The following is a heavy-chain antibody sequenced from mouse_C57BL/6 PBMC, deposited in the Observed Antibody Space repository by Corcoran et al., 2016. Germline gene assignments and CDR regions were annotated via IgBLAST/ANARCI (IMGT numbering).Heavy chain of an antibody. J-gene: IGHJ2*01. CDR2: INTYSGVP. V-gene: IGHV9-3*01. CDR1: GYTFTTYG. Sequence: QIQLVQSGPELQKPGETVKISCKASGYTFTTYGMSWVKQAPGKGLKWMGWINTYSGVPTYADDFKGRFAFSLETSASTAYLQINNLKNEDTATYFCARGDYGHDYWGQGTTLTVSS. D-gene: IGHD1-1*02. CDR3: ARGDYGHDY.